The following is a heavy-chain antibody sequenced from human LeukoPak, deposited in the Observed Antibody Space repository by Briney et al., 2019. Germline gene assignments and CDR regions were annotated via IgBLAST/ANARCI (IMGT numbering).Heavy chain of an antibody. Sequence: ASVKVSCKASGYAFTGYYMHWVRQAPGRGLEWMGWIHPGRGDTNIAQKFQGRVSLTRDMSISTAYMELSRLTSDDTAVYYCARDHNWGPDYWGQGTLVSVSS. CDR1: GYAFTGYY. D-gene: IGHD7-27*01. J-gene: IGHJ4*02. V-gene: IGHV1-2*02. CDR3: ARDHNWGPDY. CDR2: IHPGRGDT.